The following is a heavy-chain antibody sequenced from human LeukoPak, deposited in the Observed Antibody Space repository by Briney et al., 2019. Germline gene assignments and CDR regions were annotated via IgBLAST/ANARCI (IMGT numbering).Heavy chain of an antibody. J-gene: IGHJ6*03. D-gene: IGHD5-18*01. Sequence: ASVKVSCKASGYTFTSYDINWVRQATGQGLEWMGWMNPNSGSTGYAQKFQGRVTMTRNTSISTAYMELSSLRSEDTAVYYCARGGYSYGSDYYYYMDVWGKGTTVTVSS. CDR1: GYTFTSYD. CDR3: ARGGYSYGSDYYYYMDV. V-gene: IGHV1-8*01. CDR2: MNPNSGST.